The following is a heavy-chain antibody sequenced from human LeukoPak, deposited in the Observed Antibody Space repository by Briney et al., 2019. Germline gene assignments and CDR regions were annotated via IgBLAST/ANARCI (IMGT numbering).Heavy chain of an antibody. CDR1: GFTFSSYS. Sequence: GGSLRLSCAASGFTFSSYSMNWVRQAPGKGLEWVSSISSSSSYIYYADSVKGRFTISRDNAKNSLYLQMNSLRAEDTAVYYCARASVVRGVLDAFDIWGQGTMVTVSS. CDR2: ISSSSSYI. D-gene: IGHD3-10*01. V-gene: IGHV3-21*01. J-gene: IGHJ3*02. CDR3: ARASVVRGVLDAFDI.